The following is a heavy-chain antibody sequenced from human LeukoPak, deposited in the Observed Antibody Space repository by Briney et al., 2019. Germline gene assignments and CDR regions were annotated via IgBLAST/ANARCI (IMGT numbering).Heavy chain of an antibody. J-gene: IGHJ3*02. CDR2: ISGSGGST. CDR1: GFAFSSYA. D-gene: IGHD3-10*01. Sequence: GGSLRLSCAASGFAFSSYAMTWVRQPPGKGLEWVSTISGSGGSTYYADSVKGRFTISRDNSKNTLYLQMNSLRAEDTAVYYCAKDPTLLLWFGGYDIWGQGTMVTVSS. CDR3: AKDPTLLLWFGGYDI. V-gene: IGHV3-23*01.